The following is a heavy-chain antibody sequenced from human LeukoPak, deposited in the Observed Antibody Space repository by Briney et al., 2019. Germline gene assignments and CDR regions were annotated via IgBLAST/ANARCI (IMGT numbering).Heavy chain of an antibody. CDR1: GYTLTELS. V-gene: IGHV1-24*01. J-gene: IGHJ6*02. CDR2: FDPEDGET. D-gene: IGHD4-23*01. Sequence: ASVKVSCKVSGYTLTELSMHWVRQAPGKGLEWMGGFDPEDGETIYAQKFQGRVTMTEDTSTDTAYMELSSLRSEDTAVYYCARKSTTVVTPPYYSYVMDVWGQGTTVTVSS. CDR3: ARKSTTVVTPPYYSYVMDV.